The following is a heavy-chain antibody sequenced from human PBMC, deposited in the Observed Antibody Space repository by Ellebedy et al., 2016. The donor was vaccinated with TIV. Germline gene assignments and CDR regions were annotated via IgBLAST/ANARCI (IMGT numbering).Heavy chain of an antibody. V-gene: IGHV3-7*03. CDR1: GFMYSVYW. CDR3: VRLKVLAGYRLDS. D-gene: IGHD3-9*01. Sequence: GESLKISCAASGFMYSVYWMSWVRQASGKGLEWVASIKQDGSEKYYVDSVKGRFTISRDNPKNSLILQMSSLRPEDTAVYYCVRLKVLAGYRLDSWGQGTLVIVSS. CDR2: IKQDGSEK. J-gene: IGHJ4*02.